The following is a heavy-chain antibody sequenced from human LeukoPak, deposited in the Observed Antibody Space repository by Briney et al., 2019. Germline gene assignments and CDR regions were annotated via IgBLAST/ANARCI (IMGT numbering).Heavy chain of an antibody. CDR1: GFTFSSYG. Sequence: PGRSLRLSCAASGFTFSSYGMHWVRQAPGEGLEWVSAVSNSGGTIHYADSVKGRFTISRDNSKNTLYLRMNSLTAEDTAVYHCAKGKGTGSYYYFDYWGQGTLVIVSS. CDR2: VSNSGGTI. J-gene: IGHJ4*02. CDR3: AKGKGTGSYYYFDY. D-gene: IGHD1-26*01. V-gene: IGHV3-23*01.